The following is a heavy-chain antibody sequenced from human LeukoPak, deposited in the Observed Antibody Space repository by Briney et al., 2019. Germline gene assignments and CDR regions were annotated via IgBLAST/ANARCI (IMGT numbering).Heavy chain of an antibody. CDR3: ASSKAILRYFDWYYYYGMDV. CDR2: INHNGNVN. J-gene: IGHJ6*02. CDR1: GFTFSSYW. D-gene: IGHD3-9*01. V-gene: IGHV3-7*03. Sequence: PRGSLRLSCAASGFTFSSYWMNWARQAPGKGLEWVASINHNGNVNYYVDSVKGRFTISRGNAKNSLYLQMSNLRAEDTAVYYCASSKAILRYFDWYYYYGMDVWGQGTTVTVSS.